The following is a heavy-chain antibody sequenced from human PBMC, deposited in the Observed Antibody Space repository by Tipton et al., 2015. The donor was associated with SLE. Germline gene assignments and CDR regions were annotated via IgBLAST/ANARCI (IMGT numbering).Heavy chain of an antibody. Sequence: TLSLTCTVSGGSISSSNYYWAWIRQPPGKGLEWIGTIYYSGSTYYNPSLKSRVTISIDTSENQFSLKLISVTAADTAVYYCARDSYQLPARFDPWGQGTLVTVSS. CDR3: ARDSYQLPARFDP. J-gene: IGHJ5*02. CDR1: GGSISSSNYY. D-gene: IGHD2-2*01. CDR2: IYYSGST. V-gene: IGHV4-39*07.